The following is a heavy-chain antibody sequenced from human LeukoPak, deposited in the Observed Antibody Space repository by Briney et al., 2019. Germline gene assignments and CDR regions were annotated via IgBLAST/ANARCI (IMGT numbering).Heavy chain of an antibody. CDR1: GFTFSSYD. J-gene: IGHJ6*02. CDR2: ISTAGDT. CDR3: ARGTKWELLAPFGMDV. V-gene: IGHV3-13*01. D-gene: IGHD1-26*01. Sequence: GGSLRLSCAASGFTFSSYDMHWVRQATGKGLEWVSAISTAGDTYYPGSVKGGFTISRENAKNSLYLQMNSLRAGDTAVYYCARGTKWELLAPFGMDVWGQGTTVTVSS.